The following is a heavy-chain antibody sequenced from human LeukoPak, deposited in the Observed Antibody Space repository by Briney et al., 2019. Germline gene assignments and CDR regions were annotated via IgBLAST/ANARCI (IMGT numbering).Heavy chain of an antibody. J-gene: IGHJ4*02. CDR2: VRYDGSEK. D-gene: IGHD5-18*01. Sequence: PGGSLRLSCAASGFTFSTYGMHWVRQAPGKGLEWVAFVRYDGSEKYSTDSVKGRFTISRDNSKNTPYLRMNCLTAEGTAVYYCAKDRSYHYFDYWGQGTLVTVSS. CDR3: AKDRSYHYFDY. CDR1: GFTFSTYG. V-gene: IGHV3-30*02.